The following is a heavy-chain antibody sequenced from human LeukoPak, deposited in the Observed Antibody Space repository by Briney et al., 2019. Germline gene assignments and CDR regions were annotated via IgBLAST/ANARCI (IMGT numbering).Heavy chain of an antibody. CDR1: GDSVSRNSAA. D-gene: IGHD3-3*01. CDR3: ARGNYDFWSGYYPLGFDY. J-gene: IGHJ4*02. V-gene: IGHV6-1*01. CDR2: TYYRSKWYN. Sequence: QGLSLTCAISGDSVSRNSAAWNWIRQSPSRGLEWLGRTYYRSKWYNDYAVSVKSRITINPDTSKNQFSLQLNSVTPEDTAVYYCARGNYDFWSGYYPLGFDYWGQGTLVTVSS.